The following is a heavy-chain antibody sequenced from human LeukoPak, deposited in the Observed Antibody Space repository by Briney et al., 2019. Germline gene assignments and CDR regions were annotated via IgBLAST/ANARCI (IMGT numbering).Heavy chain of an antibody. J-gene: IGHJ4*02. CDR2: IYSGGNT. CDR3: AKDFSYYYGSGSYFDY. Sequence: GGSLRLSCTVSGFTVSSNSMSWVRQAPGKGLEWVSFIYSGGNTLYSDSVKGRFTISRDNSKNTLYLQMNSLRAEDTAVYYCAKDFSYYYGSGSYFDYWGQGTLVTVSS. D-gene: IGHD3-10*01. CDR1: GFTVSSNS. V-gene: IGHV3-53*01.